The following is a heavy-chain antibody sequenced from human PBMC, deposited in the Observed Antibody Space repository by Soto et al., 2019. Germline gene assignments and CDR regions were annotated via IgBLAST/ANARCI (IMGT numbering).Heavy chain of an antibody. CDR2: IYHSGTT. CDR1: GYAISRGFY. CDR3: ARVRTVGMSGSTGDA. V-gene: IGHV4-38-2*01. D-gene: IGHD1-1*01. J-gene: IGHJ5*02. Sequence: SENLPLTWDVSGYAISRGFYWAWIRQPPGKRLEWIGNIYHSGTTYYNPSLKSRVTMSVDTSKNQFSLRLSSVTAADTAVFYGARVRTVGMSGSTGDAWGQVTLVTVS.